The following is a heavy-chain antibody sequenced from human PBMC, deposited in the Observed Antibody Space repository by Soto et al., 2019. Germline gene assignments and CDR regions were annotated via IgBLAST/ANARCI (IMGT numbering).Heavy chain of an antibody. CDR2: INQDGSDK. V-gene: IGHV3-7*02. J-gene: IGHJ4*02. D-gene: IGHD2-2*01. CDR1: GFTFRDSW. CDR3: ARAGYCISNRCPVFAF. Sequence: GGSLRLSCAGSGFTFRDSWMTWVRKPPGRGLEWVAHINQDGSDKTDLDSMGGRFTISRDNSKNTVYLQMNSLRADDTAVYYCARAGYCISNRCPVFAFWGQGTRVTVSS.